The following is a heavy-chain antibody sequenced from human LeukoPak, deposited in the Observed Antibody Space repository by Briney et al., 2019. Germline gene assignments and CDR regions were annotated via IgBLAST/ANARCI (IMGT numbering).Heavy chain of an antibody. J-gene: IGHJ4*02. CDR1: GFTFSSYA. CDR2: ISYDGSNK. Sequence: QAGGSLRLSCAASGFTFSSYAMHWVRQAPGKGLEWVAVISYDGSNKYYADSVKGRFTISRDNSKNTLYLQMNSLRAEDTAVYYCARSMVVAATLLDYWGQGTLVTVSS. D-gene: IGHD2-15*01. V-gene: IGHV3-30-3*01. CDR3: ARSMVVAATLLDY.